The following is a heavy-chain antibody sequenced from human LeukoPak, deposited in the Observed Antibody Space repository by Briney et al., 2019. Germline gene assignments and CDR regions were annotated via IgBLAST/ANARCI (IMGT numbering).Heavy chain of an antibody. Sequence: SETLSLTCTVSGGYISSGGYYWSWIRQHPGKGLEWIGHIYYRGGTFHNPSLKSRVNISLDTTNNQFSLKLRSVTAADTAVHYCARGGYSSSWYVIWDFELWGQGTLVTVSS. CDR3: ARGGYSSSWYVIWDFEL. V-gene: IGHV4-31*03. CDR2: IYYRGGT. CDR1: GGYISSGGYY. J-gene: IGHJ1*01. D-gene: IGHD6-13*01.